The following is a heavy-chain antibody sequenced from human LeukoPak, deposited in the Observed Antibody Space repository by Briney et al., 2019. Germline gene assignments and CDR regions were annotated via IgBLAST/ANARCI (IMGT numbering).Heavy chain of an antibody. J-gene: IGHJ6*03. D-gene: IGHD6-6*01. CDR3: ASNRPYSSSNQDRTYYMDV. V-gene: IGHV4-59*01. Sequence: SETLSLTCTVSGGSISSYYWSWIRQPPGKGLEWIGYIYYSGSTNYNPSLKSRVTISVDTSKNQFSLKLSSVTAADTAVYYCASNRPYSSSNQDRTYYMDVWGKGTTVTVSS. CDR2: IYYSGST. CDR1: GGSISSYY.